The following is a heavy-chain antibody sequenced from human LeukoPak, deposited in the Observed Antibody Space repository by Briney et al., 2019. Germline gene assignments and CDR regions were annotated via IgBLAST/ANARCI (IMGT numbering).Heavy chain of an antibody. Sequence: KTSETLSLTCNVSGGSISPNYWNWIRQPPGKGLEWIGCIHNSGSTNFNPSLKSRVTISVDTSKNEFSLKLSSVTAADTAVYYCARGLPGNRWLDPWGQGTLVTVSS. CDR3: ARGLPGNRWLDP. D-gene: IGHD4-23*01. V-gene: IGHV4-59*01. CDR1: GGSISPNY. J-gene: IGHJ5*02. CDR2: IHNSGST.